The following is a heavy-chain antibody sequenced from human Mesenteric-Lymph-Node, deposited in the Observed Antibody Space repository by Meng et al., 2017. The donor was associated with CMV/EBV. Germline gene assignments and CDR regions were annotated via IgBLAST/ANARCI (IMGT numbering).Heavy chain of an antibody. CDR3: ARHDWFNWNDDAQGEGPDY. Sequence: IGSYYWGWIRQPPGKGLEWIASIHHSGSTYYNPSHRSRVTISIDTSHNHFSLELSPVTGTDTAVYYCARHDWFNWNDDAQGEGPDYWGQGTLVTVSS. D-gene: IGHD1-20*01. CDR2: IHHSGST. J-gene: IGHJ4*02. V-gene: IGHV4-39*01. CDR1: IGSYY.